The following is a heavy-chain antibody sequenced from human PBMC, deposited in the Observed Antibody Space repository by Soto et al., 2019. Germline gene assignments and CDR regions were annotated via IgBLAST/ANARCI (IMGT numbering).Heavy chain of an antibody. J-gene: IGHJ5*02. CDR2: ISGSGGST. CDR3: AKALDCSSTSCQGNWFDP. D-gene: IGHD2-2*01. V-gene: IGHV3-23*01. Sequence: GGSLRLSCAASGFTFSSYAMSWVRQAPGKGLEWVSAISGSGGSTYYADSVKGRFTISRDNSKNTLYLQMNSLRAEDTAVYYCAKALDCSSTSCQGNWFDPWGQGTLVTVSS. CDR1: GFTFSSYA.